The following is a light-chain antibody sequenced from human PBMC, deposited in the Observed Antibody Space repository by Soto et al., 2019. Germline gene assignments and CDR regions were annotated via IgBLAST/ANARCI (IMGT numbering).Light chain of an antibody. CDR3: QHYGSSMYT. CDR2: GAS. Sequence: EVVLTQSPGTLSLSPGEGATLSCRASHNISSTYLAWYQQKPGQAPRLLIYGASSRATGIPDRFSGSGSGTDFTLTVSRQEPEDFAVFYCQHYGSSMYTFGQGTRLDIK. CDR1: HNISSTY. J-gene: IGKJ2*01. V-gene: IGKV3-20*01.